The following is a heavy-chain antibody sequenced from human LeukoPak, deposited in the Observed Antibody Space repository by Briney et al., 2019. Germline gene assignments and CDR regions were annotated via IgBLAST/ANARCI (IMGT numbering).Heavy chain of an antibody. V-gene: IGHV3-11*01. D-gene: IGHD3-3*01. J-gene: IGHJ6*02. CDR3: ARGLLWSGHYTHYYYYGMDV. CDR2: ISSSGSTI. Sequence: GGSLILSCAASGFTFSDYYMSWFRQAPGKGLEWVSYISSSGSTIYYADSEKGRFTISRDNAKNSLYLQMNSLRAEDTAVYYCARGLLWSGHYTHYYYYGMDVWGQGTTVTVSS. CDR1: GFTFSDYY.